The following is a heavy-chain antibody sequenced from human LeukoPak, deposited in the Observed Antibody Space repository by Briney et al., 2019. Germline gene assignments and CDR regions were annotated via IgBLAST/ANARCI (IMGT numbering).Heavy chain of an antibody. CDR3: ARDFNPDLYSSSWYASGWFDP. CDR1: GYTFTGYY. CDR2: INPNSGGT. V-gene: IGHV1-2*02. D-gene: IGHD6-13*01. Sequence: ASVKVSCKASGYTFTGYYMHWVRQAPGQGLEWMGWINPNSGGTNYAQKFQGRVTMTRDTSISTAYMKLSRLRSDDTAVYYCARDFNPDLYSSSWYASGWFDPWGQGTLVTVSS. J-gene: IGHJ5*02.